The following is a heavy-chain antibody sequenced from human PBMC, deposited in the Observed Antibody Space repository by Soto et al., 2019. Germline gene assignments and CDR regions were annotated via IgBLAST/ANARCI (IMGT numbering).Heavy chain of an antibody. CDR2: IGTAGDT. Sequence: EVQLVESGGGLVQPGGSLRLSCAASGFTFSNYDMHWVRQVTGKGLEWVSTIGTAGDTYYPGSVKGRFTISRENAKNSLYLQMNSLRAEDPAVYYFARGRLISLYYFDYWGQGTLVTVSS. D-gene: IGHD2-15*01. CDR1: GFTFSNYD. V-gene: IGHV3-13*01. CDR3: ARGRLISLYYFDY. J-gene: IGHJ4*02.